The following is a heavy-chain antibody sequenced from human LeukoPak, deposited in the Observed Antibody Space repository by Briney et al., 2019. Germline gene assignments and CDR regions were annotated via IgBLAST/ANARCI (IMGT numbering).Heavy chain of an antibody. V-gene: IGHV3-23*01. CDR3: AKTRYSSGWYYFDY. CDR2: ISGSGGST. Sequence: GGSLRLSCAASGFTFSSYAMSWVRQPPGKGLEWVSAISGSGGSTYYADSVKGRFTISRDNSKNTLYLQMNSLRAEDTAVYYCAKTRYSSGWYYFDYWGQGTLITVSS. J-gene: IGHJ4*02. CDR1: GFTFSSYA. D-gene: IGHD6-19*01.